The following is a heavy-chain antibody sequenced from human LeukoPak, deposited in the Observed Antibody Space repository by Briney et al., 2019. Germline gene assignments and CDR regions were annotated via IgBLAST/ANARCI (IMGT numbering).Heavy chain of an antibody. Sequence: GGSLRLSCAASGFTFSSYSMNWVRQAPGKGLEWVSSISSSSSYIYYADSVKGRFTISRDNSKNTLYLQMSSLRAEDTAVYYCAKDYRHYYDSSDAYWGQGTLVTVSS. CDR2: ISSSSSYI. D-gene: IGHD3-22*01. J-gene: IGHJ4*02. CDR3: AKDYRHYYDSSDAY. CDR1: GFTFSSYS. V-gene: IGHV3-21*01.